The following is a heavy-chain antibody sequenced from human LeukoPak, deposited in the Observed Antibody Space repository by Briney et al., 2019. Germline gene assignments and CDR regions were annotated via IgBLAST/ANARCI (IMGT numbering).Heavy chain of an antibody. CDR2: ISGNGGDT. V-gene: IGHV3-23*01. D-gene: IGHD2-8*01. J-gene: IGHJ4*02. CDR1: GFTFSTYS. CDR3: ATLMVYASGPDY. Sequence: GGSLRLSCAASGFTFSTYSMSWVRQAPGKGLEWVSVISGNGGDTFYADSVKGRFTISRDNSKNTLYLQMNSLRAEDTAVYYCATLMVYASGPDYWGQGTLVTVSS.